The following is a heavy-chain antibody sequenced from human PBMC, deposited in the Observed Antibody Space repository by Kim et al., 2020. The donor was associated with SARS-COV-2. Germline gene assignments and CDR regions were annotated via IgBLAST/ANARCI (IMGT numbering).Heavy chain of an antibody. V-gene: IGHV4-31*03. CDR2: IYYSGST. D-gene: IGHD5-18*01. J-gene: IGHJ4*02. CDR1: GGSISSGGYY. Sequence: SETLSLTCTVSGGSISSGGYYWSWIRQHPGKGLEWIGYIYYSGSTYYNPSLKSRVTISVDTSKNQFSLKLSSVTAADTAVYYCARAPSILWLSEYYFDYWGQGTLAT. CDR3: ARAPSILWLSEYYFDY.